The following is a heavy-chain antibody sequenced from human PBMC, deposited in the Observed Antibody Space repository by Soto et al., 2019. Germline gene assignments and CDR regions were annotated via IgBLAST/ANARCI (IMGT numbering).Heavy chain of an antibody. V-gene: IGHV4-61*01. CDR3: ASWYYYDSSGYWFDP. CDR1: GGSISSSSYY. CDR2: IYYDGST. Sequence: PSETLSLTCTVSGGSISSSSYYWSWIRQSPGKGLEWIGYIYYDGSTNYNPSLKSRVTMSLDTSKNQFSLKLSSVTAADTALYYCASWYYYDSSGYWFDPWGQGTLVTVSS. D-gene: IGHD3-22*01. J-gene: IGHJ5*02.